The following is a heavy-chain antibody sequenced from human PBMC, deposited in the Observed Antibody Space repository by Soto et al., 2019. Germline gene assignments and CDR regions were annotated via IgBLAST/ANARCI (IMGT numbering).Heavy chain of an antibody. J-gene: IGHJ6*02. V-gene: IGHV1-69*01. CDR3: ATRYCLSFHCRSASQFNYGEDV. D-gene: IGHD2-15*01. CDR1: GGTFSNYA. CDR2: IIPIFGTT. Sequence: QVQLVQSGAEVKKPGSSVKISCKASGGTFSNYAISWVRQAPGQGLEWMGGIIPIFGTTTYAQKFQGRVTITADDSTTLAYLELSSLPSEDTALFYCATRYCLSFHCRSASQFNYGEDVWGQGNPVIVSS.